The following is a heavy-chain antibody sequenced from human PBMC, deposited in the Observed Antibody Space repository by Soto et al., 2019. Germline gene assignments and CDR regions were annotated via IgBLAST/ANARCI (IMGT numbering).Heavy chain of an antibody. V-gene: IGHV1-2*04. D-gene: IGHD2-2*01. CDR1: GYTFTSYY. CDR2: INPNSGGT. CDR3: ARDRKLSWVVPAAIDPGVPYYYYYGMDV. Sequence: EASVKVSCKASGYTFTSYYMHWVRQAPGQGLEGMGWINPNSGGTNYAQKFQGWVTMTRDTSISTAYMELSRLRSDDTAVYYCARDRKLSWVVPAAIDPGVPYYYYYGMDVWGQGTTVTVSS. J-gene: IGHJ6*02.